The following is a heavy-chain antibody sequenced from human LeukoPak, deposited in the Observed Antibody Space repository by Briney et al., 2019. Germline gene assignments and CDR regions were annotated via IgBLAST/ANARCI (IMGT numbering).Heavy chain of an antibody. V-gene: IGHV3-30*18. CDR2: ISNDGSNK. CDR1: GFTFSSYG. J-gene: IGHJ1*01. CDR3: AKTGTTVTTSTYFQH. Sequence: GGSLRLSCAASGFTFSSYGMHWVRQAPGKGLEWVAVISNDGSNKYYADSVKGRFTISRDNSKNTLYLQMNSLRAEDTAVYYCAKTGTTVTTSTYFQHWGQGTLVTVSS. D-gene: IGHD4-17*01.